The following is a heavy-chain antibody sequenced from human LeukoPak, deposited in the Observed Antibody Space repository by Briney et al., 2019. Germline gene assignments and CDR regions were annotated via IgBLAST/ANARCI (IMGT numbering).Heavy chain of an antibody. V-gene: IGHV3-20*04. CDR2: INWNGGST. CDR3: ARGYSYGTDFDY. CDR1: GFTFDDYG. D-gene: IGHD5-18*01. Sequence: GGSLRLSCAASGFTFDDYGMSWVRQAPGKGLEWVSGINWNGGSTGYADSVKGRFIISRDNAKNSLYLQMNSLRAEDTALYYCARGYSYGTDFDYWGQGTLVTVSS. J-gene: IGHJ4*02.